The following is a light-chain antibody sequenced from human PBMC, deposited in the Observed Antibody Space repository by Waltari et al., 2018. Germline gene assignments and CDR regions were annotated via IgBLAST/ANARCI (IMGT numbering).Light chain of an antibody. Sequence: DIQLTQSPSFLSASLGDRVTITCRASQGIGNSLAWYQKKPGKPHNPVIYSMSTLQSGVPSSFSGSGSVTDFNLTISSLQPDDLASYYCQQLHDYPLSFGGGTKVEIK. CDR2: SMS. CDR3: QQLHDYPLS. V-gene: IGKV1-9*01. CDR1: QGIGNS. J-gene: IGKJ4*01.